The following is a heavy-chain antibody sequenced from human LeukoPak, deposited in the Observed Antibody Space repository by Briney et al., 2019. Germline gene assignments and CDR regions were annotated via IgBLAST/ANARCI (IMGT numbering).Heavy chain of an antibody. D-gene: IGHD3-10*01. CDR1: GYSISSGYY. CDR2: ISHSGST. CDR3: ARDRGAGEAFIWPKKN. V-gene: IGHV4-38-2*02. J-gene: IGHJ4*02. Sequence: SETVSLTCTVSGYSISSGYYWGWIRQPPGKGLEWIGSISHSGSTYYNPSLKSRVTISVDTSKNQFSLKLSSVTAADTAVYYCARDRGAGEAFIWPKKNWGQGTLVTVSS.